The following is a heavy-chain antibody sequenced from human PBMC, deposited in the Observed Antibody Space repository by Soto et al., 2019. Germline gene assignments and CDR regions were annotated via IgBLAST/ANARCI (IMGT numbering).Heavy chain of an antibody. D-gene: IGHD4-17*01. CDR1: GGSISSSSYY. CDR2: IYYSGST. Sequence: SETLSLTCTVSGGSISSSSYYWGWIRQPPGKGLEWIGSIYYSGSTYYNPSLKSRVTISVDTSKNQFSLKLSSVTAADTAVYYCAGLPTVTRWDLNWFDPWGQGTLVTVSS. CDR3: AGLPTVTRWDLNWFDP. V-gene: IGHV4-39*01. J-gene: IGHJ5*02.